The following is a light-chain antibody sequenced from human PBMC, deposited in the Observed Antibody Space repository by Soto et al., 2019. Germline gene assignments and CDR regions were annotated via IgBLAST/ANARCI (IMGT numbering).Light chain of an antibody. CDR2: NAS. CDR1: QTVGKY. CDR3: QQRSTWPLIT. Sequence: EIVLTQSPATLSLSPGERATLSCRASQTVGKYLAWYQQKPGQAPRLLLYNASNRATGIPARFSGSGSGTDFELTISSLEAEDFAVYYCQQRSTWPLITFGQGTRLEI. V-gene: IGKV3-11*01. J-gene: IGKJ5*01.